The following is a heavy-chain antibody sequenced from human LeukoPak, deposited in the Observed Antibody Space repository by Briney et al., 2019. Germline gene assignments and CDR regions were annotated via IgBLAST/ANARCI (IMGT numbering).Heavy chain of an antibody. CDR2: IYYSGST. CDR3: ARRIAGMDYGDYLDY. D-gene: IGHD4-17*01. J-gene: IGHJ4*02. Sequence: PSETLSLTCTVSGVSISSYYWSWIRQPPGKGLEWIGYIYYSGSTNYNPSLKSRVTISVDTSKNQFSLKLSSVTAADTAVYYCARRIAGMDYGDYLDYWGQGTLVTVSS. V-gene: IGHV4-59*08. CDR1: GVSISSYY.